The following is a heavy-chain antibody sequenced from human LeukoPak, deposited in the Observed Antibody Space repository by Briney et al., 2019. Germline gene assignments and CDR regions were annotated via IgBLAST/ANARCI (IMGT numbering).Heavy chain of an antibody. V-gene: IGHV1-2*02. CDR1: GYTFTGYY. D-gene: IGHD1-1*01. CDR3: AREKLSSNWFDP. Sequence: AASVKVSCKASGYTFTGYYMHWVRQAPGQGLEWMGWINPNSGGTNYAQKFQGRVTMTRDTSISTAYMELSRLRSDDTAVYYCAREKLSSNWFDPWGQGTLVTVSS. J-gene: IGHJ5*02. CDR2: INPNSGGT.